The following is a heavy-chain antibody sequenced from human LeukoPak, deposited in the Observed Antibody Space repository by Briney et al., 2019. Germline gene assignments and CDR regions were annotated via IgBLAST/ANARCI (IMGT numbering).Heavy chain of an antibody. CDR3: ARGATISETGYFDF. J-gene: IGHJ4*03. CDR1: GGSFSRYY. CDR2: IDHRGDT. V-gene: IGHV4-34*01. D-gene: IGHD5-24*01. Sequence: SETLSLTCAVYGGSFSRYYWSWIRQSPGKGLEWIAEIDHRGDTNYNPSVKSRVTISVDTSKDQFSLKVRSLSAADTAVYYCARGATISETGYFDFWGQGTLVTVSS.